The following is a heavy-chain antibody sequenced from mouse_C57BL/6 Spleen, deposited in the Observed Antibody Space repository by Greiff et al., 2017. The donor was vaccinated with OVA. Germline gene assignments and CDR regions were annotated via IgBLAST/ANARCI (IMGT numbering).Heavy chain of an antibody. V-gene: IGHV5-16*01. J-gene: IGHJ4*01. CDR3: ARGGTYYGSSYGDAMDY. D-gene: IGHD1-1*01. CDR2: INYDGSST. CDR1: GFTFSDYY. Sequence: EVQVVESEGGLVQPGSSMKLSCTASGFTFSDYYMAWVRQVPEKGLEWVANINYDGSSTYYLDSLKSRFIISRDNAKNILYLQMSSLKSEDTATYYCARGGTYYGSSYGDAMDYWGQGTSVTVSS.